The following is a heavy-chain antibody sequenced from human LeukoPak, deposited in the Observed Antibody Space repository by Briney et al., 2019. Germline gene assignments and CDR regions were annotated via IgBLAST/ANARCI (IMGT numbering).Heavy chain of an antibody. J-gene: IGHJ4*02. D-gene: IGHD4-23*01. Sequence: GGSLRLSCAASAFTFSNYNMNWVRQAPGKVLEWVSSITSSGSYIYYADSVKGRFTISRDNAKNSLYLQMNSLRAEDTAVYYCAGVSGGYFDYWGQGTLVTVSS. CDR3: AGVSGGYFDY. V-gene: IGHV3-21*01. CDR2: ITSSGSYI. CDR1: AFTFSNYN.